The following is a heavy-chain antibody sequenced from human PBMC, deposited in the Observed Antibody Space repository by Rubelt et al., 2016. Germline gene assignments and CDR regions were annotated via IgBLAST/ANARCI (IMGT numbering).Heavy chain of an antibody. CDR1: GGSISSGGYY. V-gene: IGHV4-61*08. J-gene: IGHJ4*02. CDR3: ARLITATPDY. CDR2: IYYSGST. Sequence: QLQLQESGPGLVKPSETLSLTCTVSGGSISSGGYYWSWIRQHPGKGLEWIGYIYYSGSTNYNPSLKSRVTISVDTSKNQFSLKLSSVTAADTAVYYCARLITATPDYWGQGTLVTVSS. D-gene: IGHD3-10*01.